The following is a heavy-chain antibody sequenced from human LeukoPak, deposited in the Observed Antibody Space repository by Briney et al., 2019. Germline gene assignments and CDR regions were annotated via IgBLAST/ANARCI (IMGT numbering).Heavy chain of an antibody. J-gene: IGHJ4*02. CDR3: ARFVLGIGPNFDY. CDR1: GGSISSGGYY. Sequence: SETLSLTCTVSGGSISSGGYYLSWSRQHPGKGLEWIGYIYYSGSTYYNPSLKSRVTISVDTSKNQFSLKLSSVTAADTAVYYCARFVLGIGPNFDYWGQGTLVTVSS. CDR2: IYYSGST. D-gene: IGHD7-27*01. V-gene: IGHV4-31*03.